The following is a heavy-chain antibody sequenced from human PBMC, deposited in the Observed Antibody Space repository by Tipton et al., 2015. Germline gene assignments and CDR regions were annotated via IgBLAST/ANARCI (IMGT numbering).Heavy chain of an antibody. J-gene: IGHJ5*02. CDR1: GVSISLYY. D-gene: IGHD3-10*01. CDR3: ARTYSYDSGTDYEGAWFDP. V-gene: IGHV4-39*02. CDR2: IYYTGTT. Sequence: TLSLTCTVSGVSISLYYWGWIRQSPEKGLEWIGSIYYTGTTHYNPSLKGRLTISLDTTKNHFSLRLNSVTAADTAVYYCARTYSYDSGTDYEGAWFDPWGQGTLVTVSS.